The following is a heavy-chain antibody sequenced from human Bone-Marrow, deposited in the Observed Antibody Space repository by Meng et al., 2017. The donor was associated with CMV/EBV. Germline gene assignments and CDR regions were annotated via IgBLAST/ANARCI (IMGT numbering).Heavy chain of an antibody. D-gene: IGHD2-2*01. Sequence: GESLKISCAASGFTFSSYIMNWVRQAPGKGLEWVAFIRHDGSNEDYVDSVKGRFTISRDNSNNTLYLKMNGLRAEGTAVYYCRCSTGELWGQGTLVTVSS. CDR2: IRHDGSNE. V-gene: IGHV3-30*02. CDR3: RCSTGEL. J-gene: IGHJ1*01. CDR1: GFTFSSYI.